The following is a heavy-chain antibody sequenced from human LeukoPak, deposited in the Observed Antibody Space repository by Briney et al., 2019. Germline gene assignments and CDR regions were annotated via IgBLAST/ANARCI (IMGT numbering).Heavy chain of an antibody. CDR2: IYYSGST. V-gene: IGHV4-59*01. Sequence: SETLSLTCTVSGGSISSYYWSWIRQPPGKGLEWIGYIYYSGSTNYNPSLKSRVTISVDTSKNQFSLKLSSVTAADTAVYYCARVSSGWGWDRAFDIWGQGTMVTVSS. D-gene: IGHD6-19*01. J-gene: IGHJ3*02. CDR3: ARVSSGWGWDRAFDI. CDR1: GGSISSYY.